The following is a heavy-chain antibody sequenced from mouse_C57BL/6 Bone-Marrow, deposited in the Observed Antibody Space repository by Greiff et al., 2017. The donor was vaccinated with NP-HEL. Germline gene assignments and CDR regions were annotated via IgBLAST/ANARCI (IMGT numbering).Heavy chain of an antibody. CDR3: ASPHYYGSSYDAMDY. D-gene: IGHD1-1*01. CDR2: IYPGDGDT. CDR1: GYAFSSSW. J-gene: IGHJ4*01. Sequence: VHLVESGPELVKPGASVKISCKASGYAFSSSWMNWVKQRPGKGLEWIGRIYPGDGDTNYNGKFKGKATLTADKSSSTAYMQLSSLTSEDSAVYFCASPHYYGSSYDAMDYWGQGTSVTVSS. V-gene: IGHV1-82*01.